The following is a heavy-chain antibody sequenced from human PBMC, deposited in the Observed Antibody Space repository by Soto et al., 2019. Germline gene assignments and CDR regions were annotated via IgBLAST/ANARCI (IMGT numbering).Heavy chain of an antibody. J-gene: IGHJ4*02. CDR2: IYYSGST. V-gene: IGHV4-31*03. CDR1: GGSISSGGYY. Sequence: QVQLQESGPGLVKPSQTLSLTCTVSGGSISSGGYYWSWIRQHPGKGLEWIGYIYYSGSTYYNPSLKSRVTISVDTSKNQFSLKLSSVTAADTAVYYCARVSGGGVAGPHHFDYWGQGTLVTVSS. CDR3: ARVSGGGVAGPHHFDY. D-gene: IGHD6-19*01.